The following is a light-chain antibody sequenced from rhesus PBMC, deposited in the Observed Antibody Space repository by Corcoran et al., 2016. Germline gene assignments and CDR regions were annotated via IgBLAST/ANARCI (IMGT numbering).Light chain of an antibody. Sequence: DIQMTQSPSSLSASVGDTVTITCRASQDISSYLNWFQQKPGKDPKLLIYDVSPLESGVPSRFSGRGSVTDFTLTIRRLQPEDSATYYCLPCNSNPLSFGGGTKVEI. CDR1: QDISSY. CDR2: DVS. J-gene: IGKJ4*01. V-gene: IGKV1-28*02. CDR3: LPCNSNPLS.